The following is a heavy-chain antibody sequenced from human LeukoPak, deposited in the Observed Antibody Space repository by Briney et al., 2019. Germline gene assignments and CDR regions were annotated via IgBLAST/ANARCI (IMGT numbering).Heavy chain of an antibody. CDR1: GFTFSSYA. V-gene: IGHV3-23*01. D-gene: IGHD5-18*01. CDR2: ISGSGGST. Sequence: GGSLRRSCAASGFTFSSYAMSWVRQAPGKGLEWVSAISGSGGSTYYADSVKGRFTISRDNSKNTLYLQMNSLRAEDTAVYYCAILSGYSYGRRFDYWGQGTLVTVSS. J-gene: IGHJ4*02. CDR3: AILSGYSYGRRFDY.